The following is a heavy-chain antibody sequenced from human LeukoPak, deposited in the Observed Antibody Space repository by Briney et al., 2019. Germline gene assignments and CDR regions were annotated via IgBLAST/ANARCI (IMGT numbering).Heavy chain of an antibody. Sequence: SETLSLTCAVSGDSITSINWWNWVRQAPGKGLEWIGETHHSGSTNYNPSLKSRVTISVDRSKNQFSLKLSSVTAADTAVYYCARSITMVRGVMTFDYWGQGTLVTVSS. J-gene: IGHJ4*02. CDR1: GDSITSINW. CDR3: ARSITMVRGVMTFDY. V-gene: IGHV4-4*02. D-gene: IGHD3-10*01. CDR2: THHSGST.